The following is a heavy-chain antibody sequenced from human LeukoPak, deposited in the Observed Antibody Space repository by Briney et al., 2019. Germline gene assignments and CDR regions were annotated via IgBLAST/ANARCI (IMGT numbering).Heavy chain of an antibody. V-gene: IGHV4-59*08. CDR1: GGSVSSYH. J-gene: IGHJ4*02. D-gene: IGHD3-3*01. Sequence: SETLSLTCTVSGGSVSSYHWNWIRQPPGKGLEWIGYINYSGSTKYNPSLTSRVTISVDTSKNQFSLKLTSVAAVDTAVYYCARSRPGGVLIIDFLDSWGQGTLVTASS. CDR2: INYSGST. CDR3: ARSRPGGVLIIDFLDS.